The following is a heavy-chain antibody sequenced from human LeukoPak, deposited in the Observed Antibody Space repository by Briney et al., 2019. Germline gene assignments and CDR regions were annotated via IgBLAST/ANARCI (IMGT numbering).Heavy chain of an antibody. CDR3: AKDAMATVTYFDY. J-gene: IGHJ4*02. V-gene: IGHV3-23*01. Sequence: GGSLRLSCATSGFTFNSHAMSCVRQAPGKGLEWVSGLSDSGGDTDYADSVKGRFTISRANSRNTLYLQMNSLRSEDTAVYYCAKDAMATVTYFDYWGQGSLVTVSS. CDR2: LSDSGGDT. D-gene: IGHD4-17*01. CDR1: GFTFNSHA.